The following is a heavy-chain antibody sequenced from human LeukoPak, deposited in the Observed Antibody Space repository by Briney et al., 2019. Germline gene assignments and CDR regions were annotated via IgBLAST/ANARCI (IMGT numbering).Heavy chain of an antibody. D-gene: IGHD2-21*02. CDR2: INPNSGGT. CDR1: GYTFTGYY. CDR3: ARDLRDCGGDCYSGTYYYYYMDV. Sequence: ASVKVSCKASGYTFTGYYMHWVRQAPGQGLEWMGWINPNSGGTNYAQKFQGRVTMTRDTSISTAYMELSRLRSDDTAVYYCARDLRDCGGDCYSGTYYYYYMDVWGKGTTVTISS. V-gene: IGHV1-2*02. J-gene: IGHJ6*03.